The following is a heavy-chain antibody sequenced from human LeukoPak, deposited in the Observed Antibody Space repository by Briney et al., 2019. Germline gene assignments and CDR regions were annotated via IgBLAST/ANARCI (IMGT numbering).Heavy chain of an antibody. V-gene: IGHV4-30-2*01. Sequence: PSQTLSLTCTVSGGSISSGGYYWSWIRQPPGKGLEWIGYIYHSGSTYYNPSLKGRVTISVDRSKNQFSLKLSSVTAADMAVYYCARDRRPAAMEYYFDYWGQGTLVTVSS. J-gene: IGHJ4*02. D-gene: IGHD2-2*01. CDR1: GGSISSGGYY. CDR3: ARDRRPAAMEYYFDY. CDR2: IYHSGST.